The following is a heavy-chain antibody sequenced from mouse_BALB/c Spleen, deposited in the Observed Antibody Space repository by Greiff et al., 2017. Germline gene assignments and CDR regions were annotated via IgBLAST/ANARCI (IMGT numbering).Heavy chain of an antibody. CDR2: ISNGGGST. D-gene: IGHD2-2*01. CDR3: ARLGYGYDY. V-gene: IGHV5-12-2*01. J-gene: IGHJ2*01. Sequence: EVKLVESGGGLVQPGGSLKLSCAASGFTFSSYTMSWVRQTPEKRLEWVAYISNGGGSTYYPDTVKGRFTISRDNAKNTLYLQMSSLKSEDTAMYYCARLGYGYDYWGQGTTLTVSS. CDR1: GFTFSSYT.